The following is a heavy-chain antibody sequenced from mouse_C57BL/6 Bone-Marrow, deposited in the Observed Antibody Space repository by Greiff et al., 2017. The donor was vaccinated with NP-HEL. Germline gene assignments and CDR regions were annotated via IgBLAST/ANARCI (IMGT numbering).Heavy chain of an antibody. CDR2: IYPGDGDT. D-gene: IGHD2-2*01. V-gene: IGHV1-80*01. J-gene: IGHJ1*03. CDR1: GYAFSSYW. CDR3: ARKGYAYWYFDV. Sequence: VKLMESGAELVKPGASVKISCKASGYAFSSYWMNWVKQRPGKGLEWIGQIYPGDGDTNYNGKFKGKATLTADKSSSTAYMQLSSLTSEDSAVYFCARKGYAYWYFDVWGTGTTVTVSS.